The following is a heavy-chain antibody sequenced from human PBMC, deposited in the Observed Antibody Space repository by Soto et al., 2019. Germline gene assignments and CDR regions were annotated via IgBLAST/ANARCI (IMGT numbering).Heavy chain of an antibody. D-gene: IGHD4-17*01. CDR2: ISSSSSYI. Sequence: EVQLVESGGGLVKPGGSLRLSCAASGFTFSSYSMNWVRQAPGKGLEWVSSISSSSSYIYYADSVKGRFTISRDNAKNSLYLQMNSLRADDTAVYYCASLTTVEHYYYYGMDVWGQGTTVTVSS. V-gene: IGHV3-21*01. CDR1: GFTFSSYS. CDR3: ASLTTVEHYYYYGMDV. J-gene: IGHJ6*02.